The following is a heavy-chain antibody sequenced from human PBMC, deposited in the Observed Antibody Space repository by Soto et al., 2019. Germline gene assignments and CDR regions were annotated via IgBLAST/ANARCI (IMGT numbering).Heavy chain of an antibody. CDR2: IIPIFRTP. D-gene: IGHD2-8*01. Sequence: QVQLVQSGAEVKKPGSSVTVSCTASGGSFSSYAISWVRQAPGQGLEWMGGIIPIFRTPDYAQKFQGRVTITADESTSTAYMDLSGLRSEDTAVYYCASLRYKFDTIGDQTDYYYYGMDVWGQGTTVTVSS. J-gene: IGHJ6*02. V-gene: IGHV1-69*01. CDR1: GGSFSSYA. CDR3: ASLRYKFDTIGDQTDYYYYGMDV.